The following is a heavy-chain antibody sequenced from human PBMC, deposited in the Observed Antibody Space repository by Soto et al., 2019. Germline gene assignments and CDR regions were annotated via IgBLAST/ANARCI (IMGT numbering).Heavy chain of an antibody. J-gene: IGHJ6*02. Sequence: GESLKISCKGSGYSFTRYWIGWVRQMPGKGLEWMGIIYPGDSDIRYSPSFQGQVTISADKFISTAYLQWSSLKASDTAMYYCARQSAGTILRGEAPKHPPNYSYYYYSMGVCGQGTTVT. CDR3: ARQSAGTILRGEAPKHPPNYSYYYYSMGV. CDR2: IYPGDSDI. V-gene: IGHV5-51*01. D-gene: IGHD3-10*01. CDR1: GYSFTRYW.